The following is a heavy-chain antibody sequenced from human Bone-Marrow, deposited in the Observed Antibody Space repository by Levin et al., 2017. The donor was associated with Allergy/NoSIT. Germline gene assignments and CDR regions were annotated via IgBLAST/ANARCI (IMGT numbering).Heavy chain of an antibody. CDR3: AGYDTSAYHSPFDY. V-gene: IGHV3-23*01. Sequence: GGSLRLSCAASGFIFSNYAMNWFRQAPGKGLEWVSQISGSGGNTHYADSVKGRFTFSRDSSKNTLYLQMNSLRAEDTAVYYCAGYDTSAYHSPFDYWGQGTLVTVSS. D-gene: IGHD3-22*01. CDR2: ISGSGGNT. CDR1: GFIFSNYA. J-gene: IGHJ4*02.